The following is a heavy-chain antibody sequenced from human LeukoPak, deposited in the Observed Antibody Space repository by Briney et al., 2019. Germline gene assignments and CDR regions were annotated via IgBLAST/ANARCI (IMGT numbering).Heavy chain of an antibody. J-gene: IGHJ5*02. CDR3: ARDCYYDFWSGYLTPGASSCFDP. CDR1: GYTFTSYY. V-gene: IGHV1-46*01. CDR2: INPSGGST. D-gene: IGHD3-3*01. Sequence: ASVKVSCKASGYTFTSYYMHWVRQAPGQGLEWMGIINPSGGSTSYAQKFQGRVTMTRDTSTGTVYMELSSLRSEDTAVYYCARDCYYDFWSGYLTPGASSCFDPWGQGTLVTVSS.